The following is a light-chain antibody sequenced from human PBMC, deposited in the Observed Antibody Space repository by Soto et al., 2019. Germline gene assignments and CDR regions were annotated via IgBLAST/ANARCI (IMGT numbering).Light chain of an antibody. CDR3: QHFDSSPWT. V-gene: IGKV3-20*01. J-gene: IGKJ1*01. CDR1: QSVNRNY. CDR2: GAS. Sequence: EIVLTQSPGTLSLSPGERATLSCRASQSVNRNYLAWYQQKPGQAPSLLLYGASSRAPGIPNRFSGSGSGTDFTLTISRLEPEDFAVYYCQHFDSSPWTFGQGTKVEIK.